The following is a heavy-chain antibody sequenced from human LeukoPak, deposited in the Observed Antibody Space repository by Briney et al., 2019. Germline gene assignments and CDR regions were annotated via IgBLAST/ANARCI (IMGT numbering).Heavy chain of an antibody. CDR1: GFTFDDHG. Sequence: RTGGSLRLSCAASGFTFDDHGMSWVRQAPGKGLEWVSGINWNGGSTGYADSVKGRFTTSRDNAKKSLYLQMNSLRAEDTAVYYCARDRGAVAGDYFDYRGQGILVTVSS. D-gene: IGHD6-19*01. CDR2: INWNGGST. CDR3: ARDRGAVAGDYFDY. V-gene: IGHV3-20*04. J-gene: IGHJ4*02.